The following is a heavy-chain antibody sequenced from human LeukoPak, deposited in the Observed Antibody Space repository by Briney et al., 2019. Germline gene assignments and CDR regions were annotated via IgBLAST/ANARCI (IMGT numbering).Heavy chain of an antibody. D-gene: IGHD3-10*01. CDR2: ISGSGGST. CDR1: GFTFSSYA. J-gene: IGHJ4*02. V-gene: IGHV3-23*01. CDR3: AKAEGPYYYGSGSYSCFGY. Sequence: GGSLRLSCAASGFTFSSYAMSWVRQAPGKWLEWVSAISGSGGSTYYADSVKGRFTISRDNSKNTLYLQMNSLRAEDTAVYYCAKAEGPYYYGSGSYSCFGYWGQGTLVTVSS.